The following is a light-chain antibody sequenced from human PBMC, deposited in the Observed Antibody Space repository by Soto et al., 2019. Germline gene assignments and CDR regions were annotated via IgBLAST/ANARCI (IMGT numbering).Light chain of an antibody. CDR2: AAS. CDR1: QSISSY. V-gene: IGKV1-39*01. CDR3: QQSYITPPFT. Sequence: DIQVTQSPSSLSASVGDRVTITCRASQSISSYLNWYQQKPGKAPKLLIYAASSLQSGVPSRFSGSGSGTDFTLTISSLQPEDFATYYCQQSYITPPFTFGQGTRLEMK. J-gene: IGKJ5*01.